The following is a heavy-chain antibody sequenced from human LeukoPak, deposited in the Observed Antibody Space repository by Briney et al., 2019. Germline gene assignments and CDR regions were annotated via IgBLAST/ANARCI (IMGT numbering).Heavy chain of an antibody. CDR2: ISTNNGNT. V-gene: IGHV1-18*01. D-gene: IGHD3-9*01. Sequence: ASVRVSCKASGYSFTNYGISWVRQAPGQGLEWMGWISTNNGNTKYVQKFQGRVSMTTDTSTSTAYLELRSLRSDDTAAFYCARVDMLTGYYFFDSWGQGTLLIVSS. CDR1: GYSFTNYG. J-gene: IGHJ4*02. CDR3: ARVDMLTGYYFFDS.